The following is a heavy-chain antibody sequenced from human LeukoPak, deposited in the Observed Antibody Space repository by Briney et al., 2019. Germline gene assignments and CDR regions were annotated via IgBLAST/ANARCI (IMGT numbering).Heavy chain of an antibody. V-gene: IGHV3-23*01. CDR3: ATAPLLRYFDWLYY. D-gene: IGHD3-9*01. CDR1: GFTFSSYA. J-gene: IGHJ4*02. CDR2: ISGSGGST. Sequence: GGSLRLSCAASGFTFSSYAMSWVRQAPGKGLEWVSAISGSGGSTYYADSVKGRFTISRDNSKNTLYLQMNSLRSEDTAVYYCATAPLLRYFDWLYYWGQGTLVTVSS.